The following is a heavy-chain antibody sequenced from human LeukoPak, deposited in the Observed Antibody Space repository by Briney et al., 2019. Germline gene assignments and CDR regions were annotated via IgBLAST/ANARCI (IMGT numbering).Heavy chain of an antibody. CDR1: GFSFRDYE. CDR2: ISGSGGST. J-gene: IGHJ4*02. D-gene: IGHD3-10*01. V-gene: IGHV3-23*01. Sequence: GGSLRLSCAASGFSFRDYELTWVRQAPGKGLEWVSAISGSGGSTYYADSVKGRFTISRDNSKNTLYLQMNSLRAEDTAVYYCAKDRRAGSYDYWGQGTLVTVSS. CDR3: AKDRRAGSYDY.